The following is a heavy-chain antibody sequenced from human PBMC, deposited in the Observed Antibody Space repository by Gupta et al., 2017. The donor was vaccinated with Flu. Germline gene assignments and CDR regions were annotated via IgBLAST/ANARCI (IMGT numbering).Heavy chain of an antibody. Sequence: QVQLQPWGAGLLKPSETLSLTCAVYGGSFSGYYWSWIRQPPGKGLEWIGEINHSGSTNYNPSLKSRVTISVDTSKNQFSLKLSSVTAADTAVYYCARGPNMITFGGVIAPYFYWGQGTLVTVSS. CDR3: ARGPNMITFGGVIAPYFY. CDR2: INHSGST. D-gene: IGHD3-16*02. V-gene: IGHV4-34*01. CDR1: GGSFSGYY. J-gene: IGHJ4*02.